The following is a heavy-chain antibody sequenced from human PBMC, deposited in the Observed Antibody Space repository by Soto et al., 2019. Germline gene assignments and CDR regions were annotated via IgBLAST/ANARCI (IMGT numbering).Heavy chain of an antibody. CDR3: ARSRENCGSDCYSQDDAFDI. J-gene: IGHJ3*02. Sequence: QVQLVESGGGVVQPGRSLRLSCAASGFTFSSYGMHWVRQAPGKGLEWVALIWYDGSNEYYADSVKGRFTISRDNSKNTLYLQMNSLRAEDTAVYYCARSRENCGSDCYSQDDAFDIWGQGTMVTVSS. V-gene: IGHV3-33*01. CDR2: IWYDGSNE. CDR1: GFTFSSYG. D-gene: IGHD2-21*02.